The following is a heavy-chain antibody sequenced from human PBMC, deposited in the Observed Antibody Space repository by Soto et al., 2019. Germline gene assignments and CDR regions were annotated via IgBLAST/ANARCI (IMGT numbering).Heavy chain of an antibody. CDR1: GFTFSDYG. J-gene: IGHJ5*02. Sequence: GGCLRLSCAASGFTFSDYGIHWVRQAPGKGLEWVAVISYDGSNRYYADSVEGRFTISRDNSNNLVSLQMNNLRAEDSALYYCASQGRPHLSSFGPWGQGTLVTVSS. V-gene: IGHV3-30*03. CDR2: ISYDGSNR. CDR3: ASQGRPHLSSFGP. D-gene: IGHD6-6*01.